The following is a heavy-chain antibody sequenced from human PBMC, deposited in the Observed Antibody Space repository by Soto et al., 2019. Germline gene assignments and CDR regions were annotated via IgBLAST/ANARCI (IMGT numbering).Heavy chain of an antibody. CDR3: ARGEAIGDET. CDR1: GLTCSSYW. J-gene: IGHJ5*01. Sequence: EVQLVESGGGLAQPGGSLRLSCAASGLTCSSYWMTWVRQAPGKGLEWVANIKQDGSEKYYVDSVKGRFTISRANAKNSLYLQMNNLRGEDTAVYYGARGEAIGDETWGPGTMVTVSS. V-gene: IGHV3-7*01. CDR2: IKQDGSEK. D-gene: IGHD4-17*01.